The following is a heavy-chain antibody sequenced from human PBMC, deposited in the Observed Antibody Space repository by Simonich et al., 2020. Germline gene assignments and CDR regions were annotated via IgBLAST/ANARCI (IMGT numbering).Heavy chain of an antibody. CDR3: ARPTTDYDSSGYYYDY. D-gene: IGHD3-22*01. Sequence: EVQLVQSGAEVKKPGESLKISCKGSGYSFTSYWIGWVHQMPGKGLEWLGISYPRDSDTRYSPSFQGQGTNSADKSISTAYLQWSSLKASDTAMYYCARPTTDYDSSGYYYDYWGQGTLVTVSS. J-gene: IGHJ4*02. CDR1: GYSFTSYW. V-gene: IGHV5-51*07. CDR2: SYPRDSDT.